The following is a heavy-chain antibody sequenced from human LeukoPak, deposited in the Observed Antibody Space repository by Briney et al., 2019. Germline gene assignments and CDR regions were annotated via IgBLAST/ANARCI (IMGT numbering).Heavy chain of an antibody. CDR3: ARDPVQGSGRLGFDY. V-gene: IGHV4-4*02. CDR1: GGSISSSNW. Sequence: PSGTPSLTCAVSGGSISSSNWWSWVRQPPGKGLEWIGEIYHSGSTNYNPSLKSRVTISVDRSKNQFSLKLSSVTAADTAVYYCARDPVQGSGRLGFDYWGQGTLVTVSS. CDR2: IYHSGST. D-gene: IGHD3-10*01. J-gene: IGHJ4*02.